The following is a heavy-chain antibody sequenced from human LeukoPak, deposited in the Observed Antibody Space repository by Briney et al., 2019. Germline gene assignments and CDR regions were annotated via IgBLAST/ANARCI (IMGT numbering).Heavy chain of an antibody. Sequence: ASVRVSCKTSGYKLRIYGVSGVRQAPGQALECMAWISAYNGNTNYAQKFQGRVTMKTDTSTSTAYMELRSLTADDTAVYYCARDWKLWLKFALDYWGQGSLVTVSS. CDR2: ISAYNGNT. D-gene: IGHD5-24*01. CDR3: ARDWKLWLKFALDY. V-gene: IGHV1-18*01. CDR1: GYKLRIYG. J-gene: IGHJ4*02.